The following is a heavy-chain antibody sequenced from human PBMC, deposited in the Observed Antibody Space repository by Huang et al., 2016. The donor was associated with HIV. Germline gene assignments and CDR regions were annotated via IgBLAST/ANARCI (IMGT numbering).Heavy chain of an antibody. J-gene: IGHJ4*02. V-gene: IGHV3-74*01. CDR2: IKSDGRST. CDR1: GFTFSSYW. D-gene: IGHD3-10*01. Sequence: EVQLVESGGGLVQPGGSLRLSCAASGFTFSSYWMHWVREVPGKGQVWVSHIKSDGRSTIYADSVKGRFTISRDNAKNTMYLQMNRLRAEDTAVYYCARGSRQGKYYYGSGTAYWGQGTLVTVSS. CDR3: ARGSRQGKYYYGSGTAY.